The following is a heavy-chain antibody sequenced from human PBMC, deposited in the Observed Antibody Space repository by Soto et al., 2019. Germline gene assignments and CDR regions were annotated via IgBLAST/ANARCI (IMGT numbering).Heavy chain of an antibody. Sequence: EVQLVESGGGLVKPGGPLRLSCAASGFTFSSYSMNWVRQAPGKGLEWVSSISSSSSYIYYADSVKGRFTISRDNAKNSLYLQMNSLRAEDTAVYYCARVWHASGGKTRGSFQHWGQGTLVTVSS. D-gene: IGHD1-26*01. J-gene: IGHJ1*01. CDR2: ISSSSSYI. CDR3: ARVWHASGGKTRGSFQH. CDR1: GFTFSSYS. V-gene: IGHV3-21*01.